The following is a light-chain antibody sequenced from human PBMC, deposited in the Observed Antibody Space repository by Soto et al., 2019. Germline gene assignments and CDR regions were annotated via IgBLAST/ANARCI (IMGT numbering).Light chain of an antibody. V-gene: IGKV3-11*01. CDR1: QSVSTY. CDR3: QQRSHWPPLT. J-gene: IGKJ4*01. Sequence: EIVLTQSPATLSMSPGERATLSRRASQSVSTYLAWYQQKPGQAPRLLIFDASNRASGIPSRFSGSGSGTNFTLTISRLEPEDFAVYFCQQRSHWPPLTFGGGTKVEIK. CDR2: DAS.